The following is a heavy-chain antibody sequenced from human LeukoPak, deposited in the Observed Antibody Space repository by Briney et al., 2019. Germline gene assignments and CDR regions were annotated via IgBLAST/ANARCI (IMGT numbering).Heavy chain of an antibody. CDR3: ARVEISWAFDY. Sequence: SETLSLTCTVSGGSISSSSYYWGWIRQPPGKGLEWIGSIYYSGSTYYNPSLKSRVTISVDTSKNQFSLKLSSVTAADTAVYYCARVEISWAFDYWGQGTLVTVSS. J-gene: IGHJ4*02. D-gene: IGHD6-13*01. CDR1: GGSISSSSYY. CDR2: IYYSGST. V-gene: IGHV4-39*01.